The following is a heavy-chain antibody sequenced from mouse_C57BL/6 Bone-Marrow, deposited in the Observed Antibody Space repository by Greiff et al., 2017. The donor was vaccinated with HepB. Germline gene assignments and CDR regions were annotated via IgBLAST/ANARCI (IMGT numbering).Heavy chain of an antibody. CDR3: ASERYAMDY. V-gene: IGHV2-6*01. CDR1: GFSFNSYG. Sequence: QVQLQQSGPGLVAPSQSLSITCTVSGFSFNSYGVDWVRQSPGKGLEWLGVIWGVGSTNYNSALKSRLSISKDNSKSQVFLKMNSLQTDDTAMYYCASERYAMDYWGQGTSVTVSS. J-gene: IGHJ4*01. CDR2: IWGVGST.